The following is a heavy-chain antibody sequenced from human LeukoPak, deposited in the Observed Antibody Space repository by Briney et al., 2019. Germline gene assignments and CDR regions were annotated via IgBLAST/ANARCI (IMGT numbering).Heavy chain of an antibody. CDR1: GGSISSYY. CDR2: IHYSGNT. J-gene: IGHJ4*02. V-gene: IGHV4-59*08. Sequence: SETLSLTCTVSGGSISSYYWSWVRQPPGKGLEWIGYIHYSGNTNYNPSPKSRVTISLDTSRTQFSLKLTSVTAADTAVYYCASTEWNYARWGQGILVTVSS. CDR3: ASTEWNYAR. D-gene: IGHD1-7*01.